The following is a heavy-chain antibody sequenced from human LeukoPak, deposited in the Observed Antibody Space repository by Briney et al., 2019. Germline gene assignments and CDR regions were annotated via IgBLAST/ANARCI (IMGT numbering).Heavy chain of an antibody. D-gene: IGHD1-7*01. Sequence: SETLSLTCTVSGGSISSYYWSWIRQPPGKGLEWIGNIYYSGSTNYNPSLKSRVTISVDTSKNQFSLKLSSVTAADTALYYCARGVTNYNWFDPWGQGTLVTVSS. CDR1: GGSISSYY. J-gene: IGHJ5*02. V-gene: IGHV4-59*12. CDR3: ARGVTNYNWFDP. CDR2: IYYSGST.